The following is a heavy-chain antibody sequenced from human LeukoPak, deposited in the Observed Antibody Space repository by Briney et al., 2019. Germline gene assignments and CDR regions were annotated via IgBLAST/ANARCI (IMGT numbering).Heavy chain of an antibody. Sequence: SGPTLVNPTQTLTLTCTFSGFSLSTRGVGVGWIRQPPGKALEWLSLIYWNDDKRYSPSLKSRLTITKDTSKNQVVLTMTNMDPVDTATYYCAQRWDSSGWNNWFDPWGQGTLVTVSS. D-gene: IGHD6-19*01. CDR1: GFSLSTRGVG. CDR2: IYWNDDK. J-gene: IGHJ5*02. V-gene: IGHV2-5*01. CDR3: AQRWDSSGWNNWFDP.